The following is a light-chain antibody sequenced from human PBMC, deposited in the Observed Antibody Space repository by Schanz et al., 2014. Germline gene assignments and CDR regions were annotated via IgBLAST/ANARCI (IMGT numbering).Light chain of an antibody. CDR1: QRVTSTY. J-gene: IGKJ2*01. CDR3: QQYGGSYT. CDR2: SAS. V-gene: IGKV3-20*01. Sequence: EIVLTQSPGTLSLSPGERATLSCRASQRVTSTYLAWYQQKPGQAPRLLIYSASNRATGIPDRFSGSGSGTDFTLTISRLEPEDFAVYYCQQYGGSYTFGQGTKLEIK.